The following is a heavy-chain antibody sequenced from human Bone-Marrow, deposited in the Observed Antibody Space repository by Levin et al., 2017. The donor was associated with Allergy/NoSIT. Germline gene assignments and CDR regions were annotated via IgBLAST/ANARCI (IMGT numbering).Heavy chain of an antibody. CDR3: ARGEPLTLRFRRYRVYFDY. V-gene: IGHV4-34*01. J-gene: IGHJ4*02. CDR2: INHSGST. CDR1: GGSFSGYY. Sequence: KPSETLSLTCAVYGGSFSGYYWSWIRQPPGKGLEWIGEINHSGSTNYNPSLKSRVTISVDTSKNQFSLKLSSVTAADTAVYYCARGEPLTLRFRRYRVYFDYWGQGTLVTVSS. D-gene: IGHD3-3*01.